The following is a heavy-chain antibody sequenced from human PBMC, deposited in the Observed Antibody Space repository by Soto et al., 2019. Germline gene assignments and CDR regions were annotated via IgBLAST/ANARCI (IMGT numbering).Heavy chain of an antibody. Sequence: QLQLQESGPGLVKASETLSLTCTVSGGSISGSSTYYWGWIRQPPGKGLEYIGIIYYSGITYYNPSIKSRVTISVDTSTNQFSLKLSSVTAADTAVYYCARGLTGTMMKISCFDPWGQGTLVTVPS. J-gene: IGHJ5*02. D-gene: IGHD1-7*01. V-gene: IGHV4-39*01. CDR2: IYYSGIT. CDR1: GGSISGSSTYY. CDR3: ARGLTGTMMKISCFDP.